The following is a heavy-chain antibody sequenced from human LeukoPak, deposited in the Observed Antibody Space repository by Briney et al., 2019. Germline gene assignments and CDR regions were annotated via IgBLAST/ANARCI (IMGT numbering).Heavy chain of an antibody. J-gene: IGHJ3*02. V-gene: IGHV5-51*01. CDR1: GYTFTNYW. Sequence: GESLQISCKGSGYTFTNYWIGWVRQMPGKGLDWMGIIYPGDSDTRYSPSFQGQVTISADKSISTAYLQWSSLKASDTAMYYCASTPPGIAIDAFDIWGQGTMVTVSS. CDR3: ASTPPGIAIDAFDI. CDR2: IYPGDSDT. D-gene: IGHD6-13*01.